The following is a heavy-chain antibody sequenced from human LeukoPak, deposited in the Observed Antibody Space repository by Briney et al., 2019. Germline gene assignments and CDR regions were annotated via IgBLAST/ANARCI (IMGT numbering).Heavy chain of an antibody. CDR3: ARGTAVAADY. CDR2: ISSSSSYI. D-gene: IGHD6-19*01. Sequence: SGGSLRLSCAASGLTFSSYSMNWVRQAPGKGLEWVSSISSSSSYIYYADSVKGRFTISRDNAKNSLYLQMNSLRAEDTAVYYCARGTAVAADYWGQGTLVTVSS. J-gene: IGHJ4*02. CDR1: GLTFSSYS. V-gene: IGHV3-21*01.